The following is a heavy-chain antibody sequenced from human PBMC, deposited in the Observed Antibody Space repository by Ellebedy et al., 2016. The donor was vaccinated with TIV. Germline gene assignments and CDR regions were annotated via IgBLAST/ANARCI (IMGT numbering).Heavy chain of an antibody. Sequence: SETLSLTCTVSGGSISSYYWSWIRQPPGKGLEWIGYIHHTGSSGYNPSLRSRVTISLDTSENQFSLKLRSVTAADTAVYYCTKAADGGLFDYWGQGILVTVSS. CDR1: GGSISSYY. CDR3: TKAADGGLFDY. J-gene: IGHJ4*02. CDR2: IHHTGSS. V-gene: IGHV4-59*01.